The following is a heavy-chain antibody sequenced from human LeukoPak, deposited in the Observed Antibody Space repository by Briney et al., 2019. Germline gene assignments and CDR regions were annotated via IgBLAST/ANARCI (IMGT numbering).Heavy chain of an antibody. CDR2: ISGSGGST. Sequence: GGSLRLSCAASGFTFSSYAMSWVRQAPGKGLEWVSAISGSGGSTYYADSVKGRFTISRDNSKNTLYLQMNSLRPEDTAVYDCAKDLDYDILSSFDYWGQGTLVTVSS. CDR1: GFTFSSYA. J-gene: IGHJ4*02. CDR3: AKDLDYDILSSFDY. D-gene: IGHD3-9*01. V-gene: IGHV3-23*01.